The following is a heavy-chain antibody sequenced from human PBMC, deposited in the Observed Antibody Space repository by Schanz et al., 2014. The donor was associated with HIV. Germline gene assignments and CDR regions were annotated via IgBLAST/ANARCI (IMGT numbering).Heavy chain of an antibody. Sequence: EVQLVESGGGLIQPGESLRLSCVASGFTFGTKWMYWVRQGPEKGLAWVSYITPDGTITYADSVKGRFTTSRDSSKNTLFLQMNSLRAEDTAVYFCARDVAGCSGTSCYSDAFDIWGQGTLVTVSS. CDR2: ITPDGTIT. V-gene: IGHV3-74*01. J-gene: IGHJ3*02. CDR3: ARDVAGCSGTSCYSDAFDI. CDR1: GFTFGTKW. D-gene: IGHD2-2*01.